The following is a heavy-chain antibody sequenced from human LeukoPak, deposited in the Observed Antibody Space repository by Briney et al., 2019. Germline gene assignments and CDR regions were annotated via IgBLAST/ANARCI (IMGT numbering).Heavy chain of an antibody. V-gene: IGHV3-30*18. D-gene: IGHD5-18*01. CDR3: AKDRGRAHSYGSFDY. CDR2: ISYDGSNK. CDR1: GFTFSSYG. J-gene: IGHJ4*02. Sequence: TGRSLRLSCAASGFTFSSYGMHWVRQAPGKGLEWVAVISYDGSNKYYADSVKGRFTISRDNSKNTLYLQMNSLRAEDTAVYYCAKDRGRAHSYGSFDYRGQGTLVTVSS.